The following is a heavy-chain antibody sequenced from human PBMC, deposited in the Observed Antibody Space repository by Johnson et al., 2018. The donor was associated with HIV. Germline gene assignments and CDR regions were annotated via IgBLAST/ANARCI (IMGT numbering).Heavy chain of an antibody. D-gene: IGHD5-18*01. CDR3: AKDLSGYSYGYGAFDI. CDR2: IYSGGST. V-gene: IGHV3-66*01. CDR1: GFTFSNYA. Sequence: VQLVESGGGVVQPGRSLRLSCAASGFTFSNYAMHWVRQAPGKGLEWVSVIYSGGSTYYADSVKGRFTIPRDNSKNTLYLQMNSLRAEDTAVYYCAKDLSGYSYGYGAFDIWGQGTMVTVSS. J-gene: IGHJ3*02.